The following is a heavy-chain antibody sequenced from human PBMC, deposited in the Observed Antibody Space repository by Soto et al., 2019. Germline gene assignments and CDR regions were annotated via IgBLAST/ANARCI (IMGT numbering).Heavy chain of an antibody. CDR1: GFTFSSFW. CDR2: INTDGSST. D-gene: IGHD2-21*01. J-gene: IGHJ4*02. CDR3: AKRGVGTCGLSY. V-gene: IGHV3-74*01. Sequence: EVQLVESGGGLVQPGGSLRLSCAVSGFTFSSFWMHWVRQAPGEGLVWVSRINTDGSSTSYADSVKGRFTISRDNAKNTLYLQMNSLRVEDTAMYFCAKRGVGTCGLSYWGPGTLVTVSS.